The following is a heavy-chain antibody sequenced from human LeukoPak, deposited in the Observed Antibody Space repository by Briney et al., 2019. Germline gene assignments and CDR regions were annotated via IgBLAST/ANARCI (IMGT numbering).Heavy chain of an antibody. D-gene: IGHD3-9*01. V-gene: IGHV3-21*01. CDR2: ISSSSSYI. Sequence: GGSLRLSCAASGFTFSSYSMNWVRQAPGKGLEWVSSISSSSSYIYYADSVKGRFTISRDNAKNSLYLQMNSLRAEDTALYYCAKDRRRDDVLTGSFSDWGQGTLVTVSS. CDR1: GFTFSSYS. CDR3: AKDRRRDDVLTGSFSD. J-gene: IGHJ4*02.